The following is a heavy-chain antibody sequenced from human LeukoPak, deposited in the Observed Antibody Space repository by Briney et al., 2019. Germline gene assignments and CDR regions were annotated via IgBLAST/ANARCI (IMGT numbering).Heavy chain of an antibody. CDR2: RSYSGST. J-gene: IGHJ4*02. V-gene: IGHV4-39*01. CDR3: ARLSGSTGGY. CDR1: GGSIYSGGYY. Sequence: PSETLSLICTVSGGSIYSGGYYWGWIRQPPGTGLEWIASRSYSGSTYYNPSLKSRVTISGDTSNNQISLKLSSVTAADTAVYYCARLSGSTGGYWGQGTLVTVSS.